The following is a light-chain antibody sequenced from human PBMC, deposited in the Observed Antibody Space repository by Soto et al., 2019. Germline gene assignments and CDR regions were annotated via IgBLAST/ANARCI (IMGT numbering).Light chain of an antibody. J-gene: IGKJ5*01. CDR1: QNVGSN. CDR2: GAS. Sequence: IGLTHAPARLSVSPRERATICSRASQNVGSNLAWYQHKLGQAPRLLIYGASTRATGIPDRFSGSGSGTDFTLTISRPEPEDFAVYYCQQYGSSPRTSGQGRVLAI. V-gene: IGKV3-20*01. CDR3: QQYGSSPRT.